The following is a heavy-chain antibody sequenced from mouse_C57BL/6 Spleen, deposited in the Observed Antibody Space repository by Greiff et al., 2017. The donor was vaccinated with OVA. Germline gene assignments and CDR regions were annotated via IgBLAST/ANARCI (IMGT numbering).Heavy chain of an antibody. CDR2: IYPGSGST. J-gene: IGHJ4*01. CDR3: ALYYSNYDYAMDY. D-gene: IGHD2-5*01. V-gene: IGHV1-55*01. CDR1: GYTFTSYW. Sequence: QVQLQQPGAELVKPGASVKMSCKASGYTFTSYWITWVKQRPGQGLEWIGDIYPGSGSTNYNEKFKSKATLTVDTSSSTAYMQLSSLTSEDSAVYYCALYYSNYDYAMDYWGQGTSVTVSS.